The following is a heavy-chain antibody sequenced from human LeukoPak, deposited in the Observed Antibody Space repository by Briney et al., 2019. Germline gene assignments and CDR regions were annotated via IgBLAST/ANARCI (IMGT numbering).Heavy chain of an antibody. V-gene: IGHV3-33*01. CDR3: ARRAVAYYFDY. J-gene: IGHJ4*02. D-gene: IGHD6-19*01. Sequence: PGGSLRLSCAASGFTFSSYGMHWVRQAPGKGLEWVAVIWYDGSNKYYADSVKGRFTISRDNSKNTLYLQMNSLRAEDTAVYYCARRAVAYYFDYWGQGTLVTVSS. CDR1: GFTFSSYG. CDR2: IWYDGSNK.